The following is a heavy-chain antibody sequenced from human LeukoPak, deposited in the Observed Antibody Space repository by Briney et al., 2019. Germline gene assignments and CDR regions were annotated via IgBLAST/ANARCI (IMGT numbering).Heavy chain of an antibody. D-gene: IGHD2-8*01. J-gene: IGHJ4*01. CDR3: STDPRLLMY. CDR1: GFSISDSY. V-gene: IGHV3-11*01. Sequence: GGSLXLSCVVSGFSISDSYMTWIRQTPGKGLEWLAYISGSGSDIYFADSVKGRFTISRDNAKNSLYLQMNSLRPEDTALYYCSTDPRLLMYWGHGTLVTVSS. CDR2: ISGSGSDI.